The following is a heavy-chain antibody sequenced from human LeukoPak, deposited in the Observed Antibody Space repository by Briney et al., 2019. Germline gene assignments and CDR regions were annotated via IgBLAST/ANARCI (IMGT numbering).Heavy chain of an antibody. CDR3: ARDTGEESSDRSIDY. Sequence: SETLSLTCTVSGGSISSGGYYWSWIRQHPGKGLEWIGYIYYSGSTYYNPSLKSRVTISVDTSKNQFSLKLSSVTAADTAVYYCARDTGEESSDRSIDYWGRGTLVTVSS. CDR2: IYYSGST. J-gene: IGHJ4*02. CDR1: GGSISSGGYY. D-gene: IGHD3-10*01. V-gene: IGHV4-31*03.